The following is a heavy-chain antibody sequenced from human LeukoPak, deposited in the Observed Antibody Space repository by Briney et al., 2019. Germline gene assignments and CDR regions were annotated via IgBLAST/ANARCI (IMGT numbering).Heavy chain of an antibody. CDR2: IYYSGST. Sequence: PSQTLSLTCTVSGGSISSGDYYWSWIRQPPGTGLEWIGYIYYSGSTYYNPSLKSRVTISVDTSKNQFSLKLSSVTAADTAVYYCARGRAAAGGDYWGQGTLVTVSS. V-gene: IGHV4-30-4*01. CDR1: GGSISSGDYY. J-gene: IGHJ4*02. D-gene: IGHD6-13*01. CDR3: ARGRAAAGGDY.